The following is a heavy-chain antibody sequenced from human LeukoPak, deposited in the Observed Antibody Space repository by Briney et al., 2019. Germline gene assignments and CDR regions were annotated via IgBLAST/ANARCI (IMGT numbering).Heavy chain of an antibody. CDR3: ARGLDTNDWSDAFDI. Sequence: SETLSLTCTVSGGSISSGDYSWSWIWQPPGKGLEWIGYMYYSGSTYSNLSLKSRVTISVDTSKNQFSLKLSSVTAADTAVYYCARGLDTNDWSDAFDIWGQGTMVTVSS. D-gene: IGHD2-21*01. J-gene: IGHJ3*02. CDR1: GGSISSGDYS. CDR2: MYYSGST. V-gene: IGHV4-30-4*07.